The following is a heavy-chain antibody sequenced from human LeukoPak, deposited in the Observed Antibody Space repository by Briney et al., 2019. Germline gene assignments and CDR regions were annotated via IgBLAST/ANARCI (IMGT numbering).Heavy chain of an antibody. J-gene: IGHJ4*02. D-gene: IGHD3-22*01. CDR3: ASSPHPNYYDSSGYSAY. CDR2: ISGSGGST. CDR1: GFTFSSYA. V-gene: IGHV3-23*01. Sequence: HAGGSLRLSCAASGFTFSSYAMSWVRQAPGKGLEWVSAISGSGGSTYYADSVKGRFTISRDNSKNTLYLQMNSLRAEDTAVYYCASSPHPNYYDSSGYSAYWGQGTLVTVSS.